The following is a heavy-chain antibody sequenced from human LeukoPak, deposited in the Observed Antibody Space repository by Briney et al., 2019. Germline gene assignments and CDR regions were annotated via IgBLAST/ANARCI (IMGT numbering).Heavy chain of an antibody. CDR2: INQDGSQK. CDR1: GFTFSTYW. CDR3: ARLKDDVTKLDY. J-gene: IGHJ4*02. D-gene: IGHD2-8*01. V-gene: IGHV3-7*01. Sequence: GGSLRLSCAASGFTFSTYWMSWVRQAPGKGLEWVASINQDGSQKRDVDSVEGRFTISRENTKNSLFLQMNSLRAEDTAVYYCARLKDDVTKLDYWGQGTLGTVSS.